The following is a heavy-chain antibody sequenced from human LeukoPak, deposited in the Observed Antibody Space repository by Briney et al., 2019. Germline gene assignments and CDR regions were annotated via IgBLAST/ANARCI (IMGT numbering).Heavy chain of an antibody. CDR1: GFTFRSNA. J-gene: IGHJ4*02. V-gene: IGHV3-23*01. D-gene: IGHD5-12*01. CDR2: ISVSGGTT. Sequence: GGSLRLSCAASGFTFRSNAMNWVRPAPGKGLEWVSTISVSGGTTYYAASVKGRFTISRDNSKTTLYLQMNSLRAEDTAVYYCVKADSGYDLLFDYWGQGTLVTVSS. CDR3: VKADSGYDLLFDY.